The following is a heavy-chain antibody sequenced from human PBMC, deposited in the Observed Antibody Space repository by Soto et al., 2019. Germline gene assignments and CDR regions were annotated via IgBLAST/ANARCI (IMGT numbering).Heavy chain of an antibody. D-gene: IGHD3-22*01. CDR3: ARMNYYDTSGYPFDY. J-gene: IGHJ4*02. CDR1: GGSISSYY. CDR2: IYFRGTT. Sequence: SETLSLTCAVYGGSISSYYWSWIRQPPGKGLEWIGYIYFRGTTNYNPSLKSRVTMSADTSKNQFSLKLNSVTAADTAVYYCARMNYYDTSGYPFDYWGQGMMVTV. V-gene: IGHV4-59*01.